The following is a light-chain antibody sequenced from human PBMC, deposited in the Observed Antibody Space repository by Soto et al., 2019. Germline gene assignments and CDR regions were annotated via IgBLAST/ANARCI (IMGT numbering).Light chain of an antibody. Sequence: SYELTQPPSVSVAPGQTARLTCGGDNIGSTSVNWYQQRPGQAPILVIFYDSGRPSGIPERISGSKSGNTATLTIGRAEAGDEADYYCQVWDPSGDLVFGPGTKVTVL. CDR3: QVWDPSGDLV. CDR2: YDS. J-gene: IGLJ1*01. V-gene: IGLV3-21*04. CDR1: NIGSTS.